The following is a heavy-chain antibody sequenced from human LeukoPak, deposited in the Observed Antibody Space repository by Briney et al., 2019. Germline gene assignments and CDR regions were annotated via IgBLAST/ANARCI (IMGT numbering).Heavy chain of an antibody. CDR2: MNPDSGNT. J-gene: IGHJ4*02. V-gene: IGHV1-8*01. CDR1: GYTFSSYD. CDR3: ASWSCSDINCYWGYFDN. D-gene: IGHD2-15*01. Sequence: ASVKVSCKASGYTFSSYDINWVRQATGQGLEWMGYMNPDSGNTGYAQNFQGRVTLTTDTSTSTAYMELRSLRSDDTAVYYCASWSCSDINCYWGYFDNWGQGTLVTVSS.